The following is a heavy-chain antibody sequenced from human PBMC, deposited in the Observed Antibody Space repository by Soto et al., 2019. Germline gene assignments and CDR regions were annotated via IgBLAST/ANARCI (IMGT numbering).Heavy chain of an antibody. CDR1: GFVFNGAW. CDR3: TTKAGTPPPP. CDR2: IKSGSSVGAT. Sequence: EGHLVESGGGLVKPGGSLRLSCVASGFVFNGAWMNWVRQAPGTGLEWVGRIKSGSSVGATDYAAPVRGRFTISRDDSKNPVKPEMRSPKPGGLAVYFRTTKAGTPPPPWGQGTLVTVSS. J-gene: IGHJ5*02. V-gene: IGHV3-15*07.